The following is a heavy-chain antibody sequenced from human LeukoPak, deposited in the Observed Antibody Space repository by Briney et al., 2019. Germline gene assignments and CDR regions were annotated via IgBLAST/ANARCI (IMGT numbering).Heavy chain of an antibody. CDR1: LGTLCSYA. CDR3: ATSLSVRGGVGYYYYYMDV. CDR2: IIPIFGTA. D-gene: IGHD3-10*01. J-gene: IGHJ6*03. V-gene: IGHV1-69*01. Sequence: SPKVSCKPSLGTLCSYAISWVRQAPGQGLEWMGVIIPIFGTANYAQKFQGRVTITADESTSTAYMELNSLRSEDTAVYYCATSLSVRGGVGYYYYYMDVWGKGTTVTISS.